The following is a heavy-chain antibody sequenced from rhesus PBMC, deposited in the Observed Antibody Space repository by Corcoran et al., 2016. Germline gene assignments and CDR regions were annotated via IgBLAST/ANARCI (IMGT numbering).Heavy chain of an antibody. CDR3: ARVLRYSGRSGHY. CDR2: IYGILGCT. V-gene: IGHV4-93*02. D-gene: IGHD6-19*01. CDR1: GGSISSYYW. Sequence: QVQMQESGPAVVKPSETLSLTCAVSGGSISSYYWWSWVRQSPGKGLEWIGGIYGILGCTPYTPILQRRVSISMDTPKNHVVLTMTNMDPVDTATYYCARVLRYSGRSGHYWGQGVLVTVSS. J-gene: IGHJ4*01.